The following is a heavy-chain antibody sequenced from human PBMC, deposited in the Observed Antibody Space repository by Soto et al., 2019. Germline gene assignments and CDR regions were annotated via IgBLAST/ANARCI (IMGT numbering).Heavy chain of an antibody. CDR1: GFTFSSAW. CDR2: INRDGSGT. D-gene: IGHD4-17*01. V-gene: IGHV3-74*01. CDR3: ARAATLNYGGNYGFDY. Sequence: GGSLRLSCAAAGFTFSSAWMHWVRQDPGKGLVWVSHINRDGSGTSYADSVKGRFSISRDNAENTLYLQMNSLRAEDTAVYYCARAATLNYGGNYGFDYWGQGNLVTVSS. J-gene: IGHJ4*02.